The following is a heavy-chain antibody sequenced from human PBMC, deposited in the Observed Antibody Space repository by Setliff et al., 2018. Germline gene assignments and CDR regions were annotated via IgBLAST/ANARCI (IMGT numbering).Heavy chain of an antibody. CDR2: IYYSGST. Sequence: SETLSLTGTVSGGSISSGGYYWSWIRQPPGKGLEWIGYIYYSGSTNYNPSLRSRVTVSVDTSRIHFSLKLTSVTAADTAVYYCARVSGFLYMDVWGKGTTVTVSS. J-gene: IGHJ6*03. CDR3: ARVSGFLYMDV. CDR1: GGSISSGGYY. D-gene: IGHD3-3*01. V-gene: IGHV4-61*03.